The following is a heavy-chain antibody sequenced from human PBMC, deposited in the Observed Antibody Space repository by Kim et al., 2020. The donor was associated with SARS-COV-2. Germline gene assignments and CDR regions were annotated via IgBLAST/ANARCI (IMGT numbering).Heavy chain of an antibody. D-gene: IGHD3-10*01. CDR2: IIPIFGTA. CDR3: AREVYYYGSGSLYSTTRWFDP. J-gene: IGHJ5*02. CDR1: GGTFSSYA. V-gene: IGHV1-69*13. Sequence: SVKVSCKASGGTFSSYAISWVRQAPGQGLEWMGGIIPIFGTANYAQKFQGRVTITADESTSTAYMELSSLRSEDTAVYYCAREVYYYGSGSLYSTTRWFDPWGQGTLVTVSS.